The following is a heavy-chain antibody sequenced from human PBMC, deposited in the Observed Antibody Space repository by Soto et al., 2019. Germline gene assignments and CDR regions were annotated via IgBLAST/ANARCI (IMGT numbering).Heavy chain of an antibody. D-gene: IGHD6-6*01. CDR2: IYYSGST. Sequence: SETLSLTCTVSGGSISSSSYYWGWIRQPPGKGLEWIGSIYYSGSTYYNPSLKSRVTISVDTSKNQFSLKLSSVPAADTAVYYCARQLFPPSSSAFDIWGQGTMVTVSS. CDR1: GGSISSSSYY. V-gene: IGHV4-39*01. CDR3: ARQLFPPSSSAFDI. J-gene: IGHJ3*02.